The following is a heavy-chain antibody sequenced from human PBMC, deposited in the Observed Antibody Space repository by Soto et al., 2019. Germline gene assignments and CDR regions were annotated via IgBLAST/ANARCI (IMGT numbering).Heavy chain of an antibody. CDR2: IYYSGST. J-gene: IGHJ5*02. CDR1: GGSISSYY. D-gene: IGHD2-2*01. V-gene: IGHV4-59*08. CDR3: ARHGRYCSSTSCPPYNWFDP. Sequence: QVQLQESGPGLVKPSETLSLTCTVSGGSISSYYWSWIRQPPGKGLEWIGYIYYSGSTNYNPSLKSRVTISVDTSKNHFSLKLSSVTAADTAVYYCARHGRYCSSTSCPPYNWFDPWGQGTLVTVSS.